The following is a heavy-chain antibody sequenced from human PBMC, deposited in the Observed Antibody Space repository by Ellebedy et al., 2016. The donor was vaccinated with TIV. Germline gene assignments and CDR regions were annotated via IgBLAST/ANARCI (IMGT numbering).Heavy chain of an antibody. CDR1: GFTFSDYY. CDR2: ISSSGSTI. D-gene: IGHD3-16*01. Sequence: GESLKISCAASGFTFSDYYMSWIRQAPGKGLEWVSYISSSGSTIYYADSVKGRFTISRDNAKNSLYLQMNSLRAEDTAVYYCARVLMRRLGDDYWGQGTLVTVSS. CDR3: ARVLMRRLGDDY. V-gene: IGHV3-11*01. J-gene: IGHJ4*02.